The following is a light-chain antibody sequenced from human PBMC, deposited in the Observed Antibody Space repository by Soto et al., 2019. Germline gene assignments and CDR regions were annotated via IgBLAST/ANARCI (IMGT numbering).Light chain of an antibody. J-gene: IGKJ2*01. CDR3: QQQGA. CDR1: QSVDSS. V-gene: IGKV3-11*01. CDR2: DAS. Sequence: EVVLTKSPATLPLSPGERATLSCSASQSVDSSLAWYQQKLGQAPRLLIYDASNRATGIPGRFSGSGSGTDFTLTISSLEPEDFAVYYCQQQGAFGQGDKVEIK.